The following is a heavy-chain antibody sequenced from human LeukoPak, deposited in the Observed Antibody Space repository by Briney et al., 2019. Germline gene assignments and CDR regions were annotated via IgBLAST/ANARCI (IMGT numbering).Heavy chain of an antibody. Sequence: ASVKVSCKASGYTFTGYYMHWVRQAPGQGLEWMGLINPNSGGTNYAQKFQGWVTMTRDTSISTAYMALSRLRSDDTAVYYCARGGIYSGYDFPDYWGQGTLVTVSS. D-gene: IGHD5-12*01. V-gene: IGHV1-2*04. CDR1: GYTFTGYY. CDR3: ARGGIYSGYDFPDY. J-gene: IGHJ4*02. CDR2: INPNSGGT.